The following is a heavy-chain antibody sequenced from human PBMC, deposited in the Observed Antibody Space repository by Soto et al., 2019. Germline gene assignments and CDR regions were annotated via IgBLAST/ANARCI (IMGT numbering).Heavy chain of an antibody. CDR3: ARYRREAVAGYTLDN. J-gene: IGHJ4*02. V-gene: IGHV4-59*01. Sequence: SETQSLTYTVSGGSISSNYWTWIRQPPGKGLEWIGYVYNSGSTNYNPSLKSRVTISEDTSKSQFSLKVNSMTAADTAVYYCARYRREAVAGYTLDNWGQGILVTGS. CDR2: VYNSGST. D-gene: IGHD6-13*01. CDR1: GGSISSNY.